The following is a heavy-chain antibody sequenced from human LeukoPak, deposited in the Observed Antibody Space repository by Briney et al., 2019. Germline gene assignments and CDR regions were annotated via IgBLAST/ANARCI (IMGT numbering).Heavy chain of an antibody. CDR1: GGSISSYY. CDR3: ARGLGICQPLAP. J-gene: IGHJ5*02. Sequence: SETLSLTCTVSGGSISSYYWTWIRQPPGRGLEWIGYMYYSGSTKYNPSLKSRLTISLDRSRNQFSLKMTSVNTADTAMYYCARGLGICQPLAPWGKGTLVTVSS. CDR2: MYYSGST. D-gene: IGHD7-27*01. V-gene: IGHV4-59*01.